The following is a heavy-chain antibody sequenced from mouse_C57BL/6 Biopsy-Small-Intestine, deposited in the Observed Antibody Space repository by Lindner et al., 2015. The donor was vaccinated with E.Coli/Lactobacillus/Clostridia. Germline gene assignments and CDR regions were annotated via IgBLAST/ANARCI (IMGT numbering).Heavy chain of an antibody. CDR3: SVYYSNYVFSY. D-gene: IGHD2-5*01. V-gene: IGHV1-14*01. CDR1: GYTFTSYI. Sequence: VQLQESGPELVKPGASVRMSCKAPGYTFTSYIINWVKQRPGQGLEWIGYINPYNDGSKYNEKFKGKATLTSDKSASTAYMELSSLTSEDSAVYYCSVYYSNYVFSYWGQGTLVTVSA. J-gene: IGHJ3*01. CDR2: INPYNDGS.